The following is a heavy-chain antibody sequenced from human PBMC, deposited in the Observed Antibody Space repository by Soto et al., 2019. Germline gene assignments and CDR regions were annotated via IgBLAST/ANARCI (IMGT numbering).Heavy chain of an antibody. Sequence: GSLRLSCAASGFTFTTYTMNWVRQAPGKGLEWVSSVNTDSTYIYYADSVEGRFTISRDNAKNSLFLQMNSLRAEDTAVYYCAGGISDYYDSSGYYAYWGQGPLVTVSS. D-gene: IGHD3-22*01. CDR1: GFTFTTYT. V-gene: IGHV3-21*01. CDR2: VNTDSTYI. CDR3: AGGISDYYDSSGYYAY. J-gene: IGHJ4*02.